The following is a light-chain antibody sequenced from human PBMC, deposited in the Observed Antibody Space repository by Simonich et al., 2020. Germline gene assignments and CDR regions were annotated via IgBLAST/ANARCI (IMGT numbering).Light chain of an antibody. CDR2: WAS. Sequence: DIVMTQSPDSLAVSLGERATINCKSSQSVLYSSNNKKYLASYQQKPGQPPKLLIYWASTRESGVPDRFSGSGSGTDFTLTISSLQAEDVAVYYCQQYYSTPFTFGPGTKVDIK. CDR3: QQYYSTPFT. V-gene: IGKV4-1*01. J-gene: IGKJ3*01. CDR1: QSVLYSSNNKKY.